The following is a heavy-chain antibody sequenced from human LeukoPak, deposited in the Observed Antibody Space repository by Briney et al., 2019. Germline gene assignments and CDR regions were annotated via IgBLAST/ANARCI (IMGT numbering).Heavy chain of an antibody. CDR1: GFAFSSYN. J-gene: IGHJ6*02. V-gene: IGHV3-48*02. CDR2: IGSSGSPT. Sequence: PGGSLRLSCAASGFAFSSYNMNWVRQAPGKGLEWISYIGSSGSPTHYADSVGGRFTISRDNAKNSLYLQMNSPRDEDTAVYFCARRPYSDTSGRLSDVWGQGTTVTVSS. CDR3: ARRPYSDTSGRLSDV. D-gene: IGHD3-22*01.